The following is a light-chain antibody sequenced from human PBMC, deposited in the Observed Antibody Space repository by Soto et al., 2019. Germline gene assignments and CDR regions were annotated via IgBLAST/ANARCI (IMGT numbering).Light chain of an antibody. CDR3: QRSGSAPPYI. CDR1: QSLDSTY. CDR2: GAS. J-gene: IGKJ2*01. Sequence: EVVLTQSPGTLSLSPGERATLSCRASQSLDSTYLAWYQQKPGQSPRLVIYGASRRATGIPDRVSGSGSGTDFTLTIGRLEPEDFAVYYCQRSGSAPPYIFGAGTRLDIK. V-gene: IGKV3-20*01.